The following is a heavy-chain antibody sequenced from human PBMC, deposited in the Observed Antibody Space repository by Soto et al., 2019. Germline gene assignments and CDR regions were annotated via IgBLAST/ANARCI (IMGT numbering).Heavy chain of an antibody. CDR2: ISAYNGNT. J-gene: IGHJ4*02. D-gene: IGHD2-15*01. CDR3: ARDLGGYPGY. Sequence: QVQLVQSGPEVKKPGASVKVSCKASGYTFTSYGISWVRQAPGQGLEWMGWISAYNGNTNYAQKLQGRVTMTTDPSTSTDYMQLRRLSAADTSVYSCARDLGGYPGYWGQGPLVLVTS. CDR1: GYTFTSYG. V-gene: IGHV1-18*01.